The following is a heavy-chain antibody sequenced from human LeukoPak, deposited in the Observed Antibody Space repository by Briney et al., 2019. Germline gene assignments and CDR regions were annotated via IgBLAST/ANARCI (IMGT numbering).Heavy chain of an antibody. J-gene: IGHJ4*02. D-gene: IGHD2-21*01. CDR2: IYYSGST. V-gene: IGHV4-39*07. CDR1: GGSISSNPYY. Sequence: KPSETLSLTCTVSGGSISSNPYYWGWIRQPPGKGLEWIGSIYYSGSTNYNPSLKSRVTISVDTSKNQFSLKLSSVTAADTAVYYCARDRDSDWDYWGQGTLVTVSS. CDR3: ARDRDSDWDY.